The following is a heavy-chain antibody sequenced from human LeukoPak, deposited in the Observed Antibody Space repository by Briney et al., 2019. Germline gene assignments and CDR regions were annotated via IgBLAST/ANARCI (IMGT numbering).Heavy chain of an antibody. CDR3: VTSNFDY. J-gene: IGHJ4*02. V-gene: IGHV4-34*01. Sequence: SETLSLTCAVNSGSFSGYYWSWIRQSPGKGLEWIGETNHTGSTNYNPSLKRRVTISVDTSKNQLSLKLSSVTAADTAVYYCVTSNFDYWGQGTLVTVSS. D-gene: IGHD2/OR15-2a*01. CDR1: SGSFSGYY. CDR2: TNHTGST.